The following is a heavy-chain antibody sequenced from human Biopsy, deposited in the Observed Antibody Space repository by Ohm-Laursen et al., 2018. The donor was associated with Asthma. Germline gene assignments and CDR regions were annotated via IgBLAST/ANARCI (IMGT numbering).Heavy chain of an antibody. Sequence: PTQTLTLTCSFSGFSLINSGVGVGWIRQPPGKAPERLALIYGNDDRDYSQSLKSRLTITKDTSRRQVVLKMTNMDPADTGTYFCARAVQSDDFVTGYYNSYFDFWGQGSLVSVSS. J-gene: IGHJ4*01. CDR3: ARAVQSDDFVTGYYNSYFDF. D-gene: IGHD3-9*01. V-gene: IGHV2-5*01. CDR1: GFSLINSGVG. CDR2: IYGNDDR.